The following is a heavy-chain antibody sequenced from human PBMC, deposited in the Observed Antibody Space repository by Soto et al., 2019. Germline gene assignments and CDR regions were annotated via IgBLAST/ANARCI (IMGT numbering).Heavy chain of an antibody. J-gene: IGHJ6*02. D-gene: IGHD1-7*01. CDR2: LNTSNANK. Sequence: ASVKVSCKASGYTFTSYARHWVRQAPGQRVVGMGWLNTSNANKKDSPKFRAGVTITIDTTEDTDYIELSRLRSEDTAVYSCERDGIIWNYRRYGTDVWGQGTTVTVSS. CDR3: ERDGIIWNYRRYGTDV. V-gene: IGHV1-3*04. CDR1: GYTFTSYA.